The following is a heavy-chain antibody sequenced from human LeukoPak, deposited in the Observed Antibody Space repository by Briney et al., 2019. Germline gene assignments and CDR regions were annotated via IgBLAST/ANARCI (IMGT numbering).Heavy chain of an antibody. CDR2: INPNSGDT. D-gene: IGHD2-2*01. Sequence: ASVKVSCKASGYTFTGYYMHWVRQPPGQGLEWMGWINPNSGDTNYGQKFQGRVTMTRDTSISTAYMELSRLRSGDTAVYYCARDLILGSSTSHIFDYWGQGTLVTVSS. CDR1: GYTFTGYY. V-gene: IGHV1-2*02. J-gene: IGHJ4*02. CDR3: ARDLILGSSTSHIFDY.